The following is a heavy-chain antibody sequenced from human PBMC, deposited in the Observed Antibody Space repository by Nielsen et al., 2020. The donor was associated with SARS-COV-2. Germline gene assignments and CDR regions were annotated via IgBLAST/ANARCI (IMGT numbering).Heavy chain of an antibody. V-gene: IGHV3-23*01. CDR1: GFPFRTYG. CDR2: ISASGHST. CDR3: AKESQYSGYDLYYYSYYGMDV. J-gene: IGHJ6*02. Sequence: GESLKISCAPSGFPFRTYGMIWVRQAPGLGLECVSAISASGHSTYYADSVRGRFTISRDGSDDTVHLQMDSLRVGDTAIYYCAKESQYSGYDLYYYSYYGMDVWGQGTTVTVSS. D-gene: IGHD5-12*01.